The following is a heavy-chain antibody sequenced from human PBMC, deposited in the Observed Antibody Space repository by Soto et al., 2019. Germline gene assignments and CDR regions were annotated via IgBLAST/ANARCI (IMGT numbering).Heavy chain of an antibody. Sequence: EVQLVESGGGLVQPGGSLKLSCAASGFTFSGSAMHWVRQASGKGLEWVGRIRSKANSYATAYAASVKGRFTICRDDSKNTAYMQMNSLKTEDTAVYYCTRSGYSSGWRDDAFDIWGQGTMVTVSS. V-gene: IGHV3-73*01. CDR3: TRSGYSSGWRDDAFDI. J-gene: IGHJ3*02. CDR1: GFTFSGSA. CDR2: IRSKANSYAT. D-gene: IGHD6-19*01.